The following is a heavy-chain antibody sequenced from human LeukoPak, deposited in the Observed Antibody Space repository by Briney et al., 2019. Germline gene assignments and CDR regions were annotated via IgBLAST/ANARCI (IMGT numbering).Heavy chain of an antibody. CDR2: INPNSGGT. V-gene: IGHV1-2*02. D-gene: IGHD3-9*01. CDR3: ARDQDDILTGYYTAPTGY. Sequence: ASVKVSCKASGYTFTGYYMHWVRQGPGQGLEWMGGINPNSGGTNYAQKFQGRVTMTRDTSISTAYMELSRPRSDDTAVYYCARDQDDILTGYYTAPTGYWGQGTLVTVSS. J-gene: IGHJ4*02. CDR1: GYTFTGYY.